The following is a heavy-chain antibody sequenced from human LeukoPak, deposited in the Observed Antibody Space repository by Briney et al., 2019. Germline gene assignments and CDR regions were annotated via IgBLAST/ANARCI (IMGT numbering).Heavy chain of an antibody. CDR2: IYYSGST. CDR1: GGSISSGSYY. D-gene: IGHD4-17*01. CDR3: ARAGDYGILH. Sequence: SETLSLTCTVSGGSISSGSYYWSWIRQPPGKGLEWIGSIYYSGSTYYNPSLKSRVTISVDTSKNQFSLKLSSVTAADTAVYYCARAGDYGILHWGQGTLVTVSS. J-gene: IGHJ4*02. V-gene: IGHV4-39*01.